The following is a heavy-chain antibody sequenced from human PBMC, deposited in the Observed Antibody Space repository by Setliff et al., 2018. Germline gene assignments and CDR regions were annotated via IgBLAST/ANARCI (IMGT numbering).Heavy chain of an antibody. CDR2: IYHDGNS. CDR3: ARLPNYVWGSPVDY. CDR1: GASINSFTW. D-gene: IGHD3-16*01. Sequence: SETLSLTCAVSGASINSFTWWSWVRQPPGKGLEWIGEIYHDGNSNFNPSVHYSPSLESRVTISIDKSKNQFSLNLSSVTAADTAVYYCARLPNYVWGSPVDYWGQGTLVTVSS. V-gene: IGHV4-4*02. J-gene: IGHJ4*02.